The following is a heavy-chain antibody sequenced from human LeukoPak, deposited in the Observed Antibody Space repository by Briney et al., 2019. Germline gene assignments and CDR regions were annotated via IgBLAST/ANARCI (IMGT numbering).Heavy chain of an antibody. Sequence: PGRSLRLSCAASGFIVSSNYMNWVRQAPRKGLEWVSVIYTGGNTYYADSVKGRFTISRDNSKNTLYLQMHSLRAEDTAVYYCASPSSGQSFDIWGQGTMVTVSS. V-gene: IGHV3-53*01. J-gene: IGHJ3*02. D-gene: IGHD6-19*01. CDR3: ASPSSGQSFDI. CDR2: IYTGGNT. CDR1: GFIVSSNY.